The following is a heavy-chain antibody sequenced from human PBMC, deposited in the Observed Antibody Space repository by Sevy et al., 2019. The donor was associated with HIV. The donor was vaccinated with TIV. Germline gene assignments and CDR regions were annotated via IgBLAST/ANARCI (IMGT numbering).Heavy chain of an antibody. D-gene: IGHD3-3*01. CDR1: GGSFSGYY. Sequence: SETLSLTCAVYGGSFSGYYWSWIRQPPGKGLEWIGEINHSGSTNYNPSLKSRVTISVDTSKNQCSLKLSSVTAADTAVYYCARVGRSGYYYYYYGMDVWGQGTTVTVSS. CDR2: INHSGST. V-gene: IGHV4-34*01. J-gene: IGHJ6*02. CDR3: ARVGRSGYYYYYYGMDV.